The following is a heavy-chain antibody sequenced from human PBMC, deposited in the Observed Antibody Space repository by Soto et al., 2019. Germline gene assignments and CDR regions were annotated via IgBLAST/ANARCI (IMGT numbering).Heavy chain of an antibody. Sequence: GASVKVSCKTSGYTFSSYGFSWVRQAPGQGREWIGWISGYNGNTNYAQRFQGRVTMTTDTSTSTAYMELRSLRSDATAVYYCAVVRRSGSPLLDWCQGTRVSVSS. V-gene: IGHV1-18*01. D-gene: IGHD3-10*01. CDR2: ISGYNGNT. J-gene: IGHJ4*02. CDR1: GYTFSSYG. CDR3: AVVRRSGSPLLD.